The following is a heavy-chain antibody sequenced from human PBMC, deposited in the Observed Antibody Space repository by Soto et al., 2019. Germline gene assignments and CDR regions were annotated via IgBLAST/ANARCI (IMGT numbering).Heavy chain of an antibody. Sequence: QVQLVQSGAEVKKPGASVKVSCKASGYTFTGYYMHWVRQAPGQGLEWMGWINPNSGGTNYAQKIQGWVTMTRDTSISTAYMELSRLRSDDTAVYYCARSPYWYYYGMDVWGQGTTVTVSS. CDR3: ARSPYWYYYGMDV. V-gene: IGHV1-2*04. CDR1: GYTFTGYY. J-gene: IGHJ6*02. CDR2: INPNSGGT.